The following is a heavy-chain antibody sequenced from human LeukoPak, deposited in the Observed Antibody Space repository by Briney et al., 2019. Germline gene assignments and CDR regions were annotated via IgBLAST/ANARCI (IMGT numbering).Heavy chain of an antibody. CDR1: GFTFSSYS. Sequence: GGSLRLSCAASGFTFSSYSMNWVRQAPGKGLEWVSYISSSSSTIYYADSVKGRFTISRDNAKNSLYLQMNSLRAEDTAVYYCARDRYDYVWGSPLFDYWGQGTLVTVSS. D-gene: IGHD3-16*01. V-gene: IGHV3-48*04. CDR3: ARDRYDYVWGSPLFDY. J-gene: IGHJ4*02. CDR2: ISSSSSTI.